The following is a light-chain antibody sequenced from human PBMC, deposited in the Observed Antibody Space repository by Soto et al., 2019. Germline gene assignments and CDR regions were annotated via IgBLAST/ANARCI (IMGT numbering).Light chain of an antibody. CDR2: AAS. V-gene: IGKV1-6*02. CDR1: QDIRNE. CDR3: QQRADWPIT. Sequence: IQMTQSPSSLSASVGDRVTITCRASQDIRNELGWYQQKPGKAPKFLFYAASSLPSGVPSRFSGSGSGTDFTLTISSLEPDDFAVYYCQQRADWPITFGQGTRLENK. J-gene: IGKJ5*01.